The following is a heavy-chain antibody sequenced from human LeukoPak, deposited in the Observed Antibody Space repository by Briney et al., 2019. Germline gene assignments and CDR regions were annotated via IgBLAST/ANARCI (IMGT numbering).Heavy chain of an antibody. CDR3: ARGASSWLRGAFDI. Sequence: GGSLRLSCAASGFTFSSYGMHWVRQAPGKGLEWVAVIWYDGSNKYYADSVKGRFTISRDNSKNTLYLQMNSLRAEDTAVYYCARGASSWLRGAFDIWGQGTMVTVSS. J-gene: IGHJ3*02. D-gene: IGHD6-13*01. CDR2: IWYDGSNK. CDR1: GFTFSSYG. V-gene: IGHV3-33*01.